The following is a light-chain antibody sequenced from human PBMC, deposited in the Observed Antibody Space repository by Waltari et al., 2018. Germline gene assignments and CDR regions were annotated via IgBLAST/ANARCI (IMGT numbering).Light chain of an antibody. V-gene: IGLV2-14*01. CDR1: SSDLGFYNY. CDR3: NSYTGYYTGV. Sequence: QSALTQPASVSGSLGQSITISCTGTSSDLGFYNYVSWYQQHPGKAPKRIIYDVLKWPSGVFRRFSGSRSGNTASLTISGLQAEDEADYYCNSYTGYYTGVFGGGTKLTVL. CDR2: DVL. J-gene: IGLJ3*02.